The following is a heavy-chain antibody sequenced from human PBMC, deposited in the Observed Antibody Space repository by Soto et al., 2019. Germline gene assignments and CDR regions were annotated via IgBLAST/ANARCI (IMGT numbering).Heavy chain of an antibody. J-gene: IGHJ4*02. CDR2: IIPILGIA. CDR3: ARGPYWNGGSCYQYFVS. CDR1: GGTFSSYT. D-gene: IGHD2-15*01. V-gene: IGHV1-69*02. Sequence: QVQLVQSGAEVKKPGSSVKVSCKASGGTFSSYTISWVRQAPGQGLEWMGRIIPILGIANYAQKFQGRVTITADNSTSTVYMGLSSLRSEDTAVYYCARGPYWNGGSCYQYFVSWGQGTLITVSS.